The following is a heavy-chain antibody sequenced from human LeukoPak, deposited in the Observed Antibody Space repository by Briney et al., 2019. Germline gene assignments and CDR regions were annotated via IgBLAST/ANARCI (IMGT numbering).Heavy chain of an antibody. J-gene: IGHJ4*02. D-gene: IGHD2-15*01. CDR3: ARLGVALQFDY. CDR1: GFTFSSYW. V-gene: IGHV3-7*01. CDR2: IKQGGSEK. Sequence: PGGSLRLSCAASGFTFSSYWMSWVRQAPGKGLEWAANIKQGGSEKYYVDSVKGRFTISRDNAKNSLYLQMNSLRAEDTAVYYCARLGVALQFDYWGQGTLVTVSS.